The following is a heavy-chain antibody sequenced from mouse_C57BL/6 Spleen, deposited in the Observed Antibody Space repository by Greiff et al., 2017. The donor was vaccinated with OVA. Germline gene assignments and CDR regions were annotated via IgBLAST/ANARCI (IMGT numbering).Heavy chain of an antibody. CDR2: ISSGGSYN. Sequence: EVQVVESGGDLVKPGGSLKFSCAASGFTFSSYGMSWVRQTPDKRLEWVATISSGGSYNYYPDSVKGRFTISRDKATNTLYLQMRNLKAEDTAMYYCARHDGNRDYWGQGTTLTVSS. CDR3: ARHDGNRDY. D-gene: IGHD2-1*01. CDR1: GFTFSSYG. J-gene: IGHJ2*01. V-gene: IGHV5-6*01.